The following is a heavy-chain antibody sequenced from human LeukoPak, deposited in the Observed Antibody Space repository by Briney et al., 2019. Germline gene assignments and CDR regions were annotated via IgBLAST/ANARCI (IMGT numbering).Heavy chain of an antibody. D-gene: IGHD5-24*01. CDR3: ARTRDDYTHAGY. J-gene: IGHJ4*02. CDR2: INPSGGST. CDR1: GYTFTSYN. V-gene: IGHV1-46*01. Sequence: AASLKVSSQASGYTFTSYNMHWVRHTPGQGLEWMGIINPSGGSTSYAQKFQGRVTMTRDTSTSTVYMELSSLRSEDTAVYYCARTRDDYTHAGYWGQGTLVTVSS.